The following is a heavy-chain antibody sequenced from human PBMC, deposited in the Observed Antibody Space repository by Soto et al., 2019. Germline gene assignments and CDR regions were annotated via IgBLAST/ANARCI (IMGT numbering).Heavy chain of an antibody. J-gene: IGHJ6*02. CDR3: AKAEKYYYGMDV. Sequence: GESLKISCAASGFTFSSYAMDWVRQAPGKGLAWVSAISGSGGSTYYADSVKGRFTISRDNSKNTLYLQMNSLRAEDTAIYYCAKAEKYYYGMDVWGQGTTVTVSS. V-gene: IGHV3-23*01. CDR1: GFTFSSYA. CDR2: ISGSGGST.